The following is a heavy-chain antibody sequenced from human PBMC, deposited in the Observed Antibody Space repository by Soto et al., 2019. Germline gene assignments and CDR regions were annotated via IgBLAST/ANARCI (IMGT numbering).Heavy chain of an antibody. D-gene: IGHD6-19*01. CDR1: GYTFTSYY. J-gene: IGHJ4*02. Sequence: QVPLVQSGAEVKKPGASVKVSCKASGYTFTSYYMHWVRQAPGQGLEWMGIINPSGGSTSYAQKFQGRVTMTRETSTSTVYMELSSLRSEDTAVYYCAGEWLHSSGWEGPYYWGQGTLVTVSS. CDR2: INPSGGST. CDR3: AGEWLHSSGWEGPYY. V-gene: IGHV1-46*03.